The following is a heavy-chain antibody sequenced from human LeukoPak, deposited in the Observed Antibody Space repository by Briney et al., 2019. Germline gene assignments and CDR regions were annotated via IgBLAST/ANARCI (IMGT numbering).Heavy chain of an antibody. CDR2: INSDGSST. V-gene: IGHV3-74*01. CDR1: GFTFSSYW. CDR3: AKDRKHYYYDSKE. D-gene: IGHD3-22*01. Sequence: GGSLRLSCAASGFTFSSYWMHWVRQAPGKGLVWVSRINSDGSSTSYADSVKGRFTISRDNAKNTLYLQMNSLRAEDTAVYYCAKDRKHYYYDSKEWGQGTLVTVSS. J-gene: IGHJ4*02.